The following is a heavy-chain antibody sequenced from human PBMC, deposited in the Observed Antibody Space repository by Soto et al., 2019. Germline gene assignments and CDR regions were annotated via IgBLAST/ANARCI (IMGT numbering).Heavy chain of an antibody. D-gene: IGHD2-21*02. J-gene: IGHJ3*02. V-gene: IGHV1-69*06. CDR3: ARDIVVVTGHDAFDI. CDR2: IIPIFGTA. Sequence: SVKVSCKASGGTFSSYAISWVRQAPGQGLEWMGGIIPIFGTANYAQKFQGRVTITADKSTSTAYMELSSLRSEDTAVYYCARDIVVVTGHDAFDIWGQGTMVTVSS. CDR1: GGTFSSYA.